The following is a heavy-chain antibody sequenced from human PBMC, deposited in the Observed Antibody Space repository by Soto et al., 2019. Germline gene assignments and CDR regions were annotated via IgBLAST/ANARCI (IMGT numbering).Heavy chain of an antibody. CDR3: ARDNPAVAGTVFDY. V-gene: IGHV4-59*12. J-gene: IGHJ4*02. D-gene: IGHD6-19*01. CDR1: GGSISTYY. CDR2: IYYSGST. Sequence: SETLSLTCTISGGSISTYYWSWIRQPPGKGPEWIGYIYYSGSTYYNPSLKSRVTISVDTSKNQFSLKLSSVTAADTAVYYCARDNPAVAGTVFDYWGQGTLVTVSS.